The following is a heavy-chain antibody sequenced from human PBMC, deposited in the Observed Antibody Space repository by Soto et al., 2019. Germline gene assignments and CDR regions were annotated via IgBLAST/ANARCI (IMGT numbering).Heavy chain of an antibody. CDR3: ARDMNIAAAGTPFDY. CDR1: GFTFSSYA. Sequence: GGSLRLSCAASGFTFSSYAMHWVLQAPGKGLEWVAVISYDGSNKYYADSVKGRFTISRDNSKNTLYLQMNSLRAEDTAVYYCARDMNIAAAGTPFDYWGQGTLVTVSS. J-gene: IGHJ4*02. CDR2: ISYDGSNK. D-gene: IGHD6-13*01. V-gene: IGHV3-30-3*01.